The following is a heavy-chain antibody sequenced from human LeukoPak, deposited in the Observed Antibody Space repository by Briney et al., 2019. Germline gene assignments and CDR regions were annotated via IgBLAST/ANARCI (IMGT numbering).Heavy chain of an antibody. J-gene: IGHJ4*02. D-gene: IGHD1-26*01. V-gene: IGHV3-33*01. CDR1: GFTFSGNG. CDR3: ARDSRYSGSSYRY. CDR2: IWNDGSKE. Sequence: GRSLRLSCAASGFTFSGNGMHWVRQAPGKGLEWVAVIWNDGSKEYYADSVKGRFTISRDNSKNTLYLQMSSLRAEDTAVYYCARDSRYSGSSYRYWGQGTLVTVSS.